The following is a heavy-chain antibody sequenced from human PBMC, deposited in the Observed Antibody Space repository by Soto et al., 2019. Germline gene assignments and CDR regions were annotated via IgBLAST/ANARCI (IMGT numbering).Heavy chain of an antibody. J-gene: IGHJ4*02. CDR1: GFTFSSYA. D-gene: IGHD6-19*01. V-gene: IGHV3-30-3*01. CDR3: ARESVAGTFDY. Sequence: QVQLVESGGGVVQPGRSLRLSCAASGFTFSSYAMHWVRQAPGKGLEWVAVISYDGSNKYYADSVKGRFTISRDNSKNTLYLQMNSLRAEDTAVYYCARESVAGTFDYWGQGTLVTVSS. CDR2: ISYDGSNK.